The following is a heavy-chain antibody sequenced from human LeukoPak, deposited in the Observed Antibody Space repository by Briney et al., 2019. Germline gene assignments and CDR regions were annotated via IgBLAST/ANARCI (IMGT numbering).Heavy chain of an antibody. CDR3: ARAGGSGWFDP. D-gene: IGHD3-10*01. Sequence: GGSLRLSCAASGFTFRNYWMHWVRQAPGKGLVWVSRINIDGSTRYADSVEGRFTISRDNAKNKLYLQMNSLRAEDTAVYYCARAGGSGWFDPWGQGTLVTVSS. CDR2: INIDGST. CDR1: GFTFRNYW. J-gene: IGHJ5*02. V-gene: IGHV3-74*01.